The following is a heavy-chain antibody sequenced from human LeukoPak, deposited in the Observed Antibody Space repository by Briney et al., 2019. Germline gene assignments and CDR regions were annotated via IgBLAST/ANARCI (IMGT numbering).Heavy chain of an antibody. V-gene: IGHV4-34*01. D-gene: IGHD3-3*01. CDR2: INHSGST. CDR3: ARTYDFWSGYYNGFDY. Sequence: KPPETLSLTCAVYGGSFSGYYWSWIRQPPGKGLEWIGEINHSGSTNYNPSLKSRVTISVDTSKNQFSLKLSSVTAADTAVYYCARTYDFWSGYYNGFDYWGQGTLVTVSS. CDR1: GGSFSGYY. J-gene: IGHJ4*02.